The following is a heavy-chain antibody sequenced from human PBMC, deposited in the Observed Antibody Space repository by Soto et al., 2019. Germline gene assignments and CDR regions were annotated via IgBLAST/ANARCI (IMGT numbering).Heavy chain of an antibody. Sequence: GGSLRLSCAASGFTFSSYAMSWVRQAPGKGLEWVSAISGSGGSTYYADSVKGRFTISRDNSKNTLYLQMNSLRAEDTAVYYCAKDTRKGGSGFWSGYPDAFDIWGQGTMVTVSS. V-gene: IGHV3-23*01. CDR3: AKDTRKGGSGFWSGYPDAFDI. J-gene: IGHJ3*02. D-gene: IGHD3-3*01. CDR1: GFTFSSYA. CDR2: ISGSGGST.